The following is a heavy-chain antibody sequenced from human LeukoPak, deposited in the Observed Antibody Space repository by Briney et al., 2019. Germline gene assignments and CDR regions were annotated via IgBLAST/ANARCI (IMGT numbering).Heavy chain of an antibody. J-gene: IGHJ4*02. CDR1: GYTFTSYY. Sequence: ASVKVSCKASGYTFTSYYMHWVRQAPGQGLEWMGIINPSGGSTSYAQKFQGRVTMTEDTSTDTAYMELSSLRSEDTAVYYCATDLGIAAALWGQGTLVTVSS. D-gene: IGHD6-25*01. V-gene: IGHV1-46*01. CDR2: INPSGGST. CDR3: ATDLGIAAAL.